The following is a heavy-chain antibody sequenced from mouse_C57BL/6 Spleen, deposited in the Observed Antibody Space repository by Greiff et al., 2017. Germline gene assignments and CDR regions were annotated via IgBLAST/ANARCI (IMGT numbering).Heavy chain of an antibody. Sequence: VQLQQPGAELVKPGASVKLSCKASGYTFTSYWMPWVKQRPGQGLEWIGMIHPNSGSTNYNEKFKSKATLTVDKSSSTAYMQLSSLTSEDSAVYYCARCIGYYGYDEGDYYAMDYWGQGTSVTVSS. CDR2: IHPNSGST. D-gene: IGHD2-2*01. J-gene: IGHJ4*01. V-gene: IGHV1-64*01. CDR3: ARCIGYYGYDEGDYYAMDY. CDR1: GYTFTSYW.